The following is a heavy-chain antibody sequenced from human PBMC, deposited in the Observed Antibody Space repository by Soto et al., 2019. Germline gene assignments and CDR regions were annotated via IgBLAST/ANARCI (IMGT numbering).Heavy chain of an antibody. CDR3: VRNGYYSLDV. Sequence: QVQLQESGPGLVRPSGTLSLTCAVSGDSIIGTGWWSWVRQSPGKGLDWIGEVYHSGATNYNPSLKSRVTISVDTSRNQFSLNLGSATAADTAVYYCVRNGYYSLDVWGQGTTVTVSS. V-gene: IGHV4-4*02. D-gene: IGHD3-22*01. CDR1: GDSIIGTGW. CDR2: VYHSGAT. J-gene: IGHJ6*02.